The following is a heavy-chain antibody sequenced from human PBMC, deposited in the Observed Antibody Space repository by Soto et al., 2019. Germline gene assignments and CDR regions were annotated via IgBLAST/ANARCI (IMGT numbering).Heavy chain of an antibody. J-gene: IGHJ6*02. D-gene: IGHD6-13*01. CDR1: GDSVSSNSAA. V-gene: IGHV6-1*01. Sequence: QVQLQQSGPGLVKPSQTLSLTCAISGDSVSSNSAAWNWIRQSPSRGLEWLGRTYYRSKWYNDYSVSVKSLRTIIPDTSNNQFSMLLNSVTPEDTAVYYCARVYSSSWYVGGMDVWGQGTTVTVSS. CDR2: TYYRSKWYN. CDR3: ARVYSSSWYVGGMDV.